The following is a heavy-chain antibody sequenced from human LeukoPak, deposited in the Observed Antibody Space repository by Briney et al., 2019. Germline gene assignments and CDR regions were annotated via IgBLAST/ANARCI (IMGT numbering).Heavy chain of an antibody. CDR2: VSVSAVST. CDR3: AREEHRYGPWYFDY. D-gene: IGHD5-18*01. CDR1: GFTFGTYA. Sequence: GGSLRLSCAASGFTFGTYAMSWVRQAPGKGLEWVSGVSVSAVSTYYADSVKGRFTISRDNSKNTLYLQMNSLRAEDSAVYYCAREEHRYGPWYFDYWGQGTLVTVSS. J-gene: IGHJ4*02. V-gene: IGHV3-23*01.